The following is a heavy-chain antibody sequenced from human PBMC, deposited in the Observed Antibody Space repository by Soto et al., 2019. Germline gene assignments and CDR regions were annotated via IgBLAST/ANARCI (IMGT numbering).Heavy chain of an antibody. CDR2: IYPGDSDT. V-gene: IGHV5-51*01. Sequence: PGESLKISCKGSGYSFTSYWIGWVRQMPGKGLEWMGIIYPGDSDTRYSPSFQGQVTISADKSISTAYLQWSSLKASDTAMYYCARHALAYYYDNSGYSSAFDYWGQGTLLTVSS. CDR1: GYSFTSYW. CDR3: ARHALAYYYDNSGYSSAFDY. J-gene: IGHJ4*02. D-gene: IGHD3-22*01.